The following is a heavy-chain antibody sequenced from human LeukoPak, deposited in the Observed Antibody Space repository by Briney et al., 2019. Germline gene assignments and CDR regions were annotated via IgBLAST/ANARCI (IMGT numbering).Heavy chain of an antibody. CDR2: IYYSGST. D-gene: IGHD2-2*01. CDR3: ARSDCSSTSCPGPYYYYYMDV. V-gene: IGHV4-59*01. Sequence: SETLSLTCTVSGGSISSYYWSWIRQPPGKGLEWIGYIYYSGSTNYNPSLKSRVTISVDTSKNQFSLKLSSVTAADTAVYYCARSDCSSTSCPGPYYYYYMDVWGKGTTVTVSS. J-gene: IGHJ6*03. CDR1: GGSISSYY.